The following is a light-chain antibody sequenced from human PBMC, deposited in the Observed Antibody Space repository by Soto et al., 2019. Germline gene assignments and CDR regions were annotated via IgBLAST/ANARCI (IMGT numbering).Light chain of an antibody. J-gene: IGLJ1*01. Sequence: QSVLTQPRSVSGSPGQSVTLSCTGTSSDVGGYNYVSWYQQHPGKAPKLMIYDVSKRPSGVPDRFSGSKSGNTASLTISGLQAEDEDDYYCCSYEGSYTDVFGTGTKVTVL. CDR3: CSYEGSYTDV. CDR2: DVS. CDR1: SSDVGGYNY. V-gene: IGLV2-11*01.